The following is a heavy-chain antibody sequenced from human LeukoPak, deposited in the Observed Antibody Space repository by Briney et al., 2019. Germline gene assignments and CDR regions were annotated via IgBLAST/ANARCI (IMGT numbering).Heavy chain of an antibody. D-gene: IGHD6-19*01. CDR1: GFTFSSYW. J-gene: IGHJ4*02. CDR2: IKTDGSIT. CDR3: ARATRIYSSGWYYSFDY. V-gene: IGHV3-74*01. Sequence: GGSLRLSCAASGFTFSSYWMCWVRQDPGKGLAWVSCIKTDGSITAYAGSVKGRFTISRDNAKNTLYLHMNSLRAEDTAVYYCARATRIYSSGWYYSFDYWGQGTLVTVSS.